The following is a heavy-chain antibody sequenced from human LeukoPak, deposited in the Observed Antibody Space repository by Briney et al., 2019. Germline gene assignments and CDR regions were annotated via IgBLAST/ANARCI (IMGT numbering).Heavy chain of an antibody. Sequence: PGGSLRLSCAASGFIFRNYAMSWVRQAPGKGLEWVSAITGSGGTSWYADSVKGHFTISRDNSKNTLYLQMNSLGADDTAVYYCAKWGDYDGLTGYSDGWGQGTLVTVSS. CDR1: GFIFRNYA. CDR2: ITGSGGTS. V-gene: IGHV3-23*01. CDR3: AKWGDYDGLTGYSDG. J-gene: IGHJ4*02. D-gene: IGHD3-9*01.